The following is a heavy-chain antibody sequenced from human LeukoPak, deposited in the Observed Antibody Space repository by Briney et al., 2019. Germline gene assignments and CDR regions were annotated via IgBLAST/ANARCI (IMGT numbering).Heavy chain of an antibody. D-gene: IGHD6-6*01. Sequence: GASVKVSCKASGYTFSGYYMHWVRQAPGQGLEWMGWINPNSGGTNYAQKFQGRVTMTRDTSISTAYMEPIRLRSADTAVYYCARVGRAFTARSSFFDYWGQGTLVTVSS. J-gene: IGHJ4*02. CDR3: ARVGRAFTARSSFFDY. CDR2: INPNSGGT. V-gene: IGHV1-2*02. CDR1: GYTFSGYY.